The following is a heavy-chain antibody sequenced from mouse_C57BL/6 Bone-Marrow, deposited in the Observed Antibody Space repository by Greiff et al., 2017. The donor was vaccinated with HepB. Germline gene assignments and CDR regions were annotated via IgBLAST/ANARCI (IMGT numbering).Heavy chain of an antibody. CDR1: GFTFTDYC. J-gene: IGHJ3*01. Sequence: EVKVVESGGGLVQPGASLRLSCAASGFTFTDYCMSWVRQPPGKAPEWLALIRNKANGYTTEYTASVKGRFTISRDNSQNILYLQVNTLRAEDSATYYCVKAVSCSGGYTWFAYWGQGTRVTVSA. V-gene: IGHV7-4*01. CDR3: VKAVSCSGGYTWFAY. CDR2: IRNKANGYTT. D-gene: IGHD1-1*02.